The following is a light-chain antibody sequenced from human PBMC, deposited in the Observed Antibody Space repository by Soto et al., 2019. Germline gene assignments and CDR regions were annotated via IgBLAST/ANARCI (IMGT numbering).Light chain of an antibody. J-gene: IGKJ1*01. V-gene: IGKV3-20*01. CDR3: HQYGASPVT. CDR1: QSVSSSY. CDR2: GTS. Sequence: EIVLTQSPGTLSLSPGEGATLSCRASQSVSSSYLAWYQQKPGQAPRLLIYGTSNRATGIPDRFRGSGSGTDFTLTISRLEPEDFAVYYCHQYGASPVTFSQGTKVEIK.